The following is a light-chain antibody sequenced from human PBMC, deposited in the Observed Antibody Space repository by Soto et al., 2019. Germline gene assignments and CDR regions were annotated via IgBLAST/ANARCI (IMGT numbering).Light chain of an antibody. CDR1: SSDVGSYDR. V-gene: IGLV2-18*02. CDR3: SSFTPSTTYV. J-gene: IGLJ1*01. Sequence: QSALTQPPSVSGSPGQSVAVSCTGTSSDVGSYDRVSWYQQPPGTAPKLIIYEVNNRPSGVPDRFSGSKSGNTASLTISGLQAEDEADYYCSSFTPSTTYVFGTGTKLTVL. CDR2: EVN.